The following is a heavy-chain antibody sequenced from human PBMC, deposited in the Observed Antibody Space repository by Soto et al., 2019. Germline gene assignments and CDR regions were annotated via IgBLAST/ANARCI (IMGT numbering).Heavy chain of an antibody. D-gene: IGHD6-13*01. CDR2: IITYSGNT. CDR1: GYTFTNYG. Sequence: WASVKVSCKAAGYTFTNYGITWVRQAPGQGLEWMGWIITYSGNTNYAQKLQDRVSLTADTSTSTAYMELRSLRSDDTAVYYCARIPGYSTTWYYAFDIWGQGTLVTVSS. CDR3: ARIPGYSTTWYYAFDI. V-gene: IGHV1-18*01. J-gene: IGHJ3*02.